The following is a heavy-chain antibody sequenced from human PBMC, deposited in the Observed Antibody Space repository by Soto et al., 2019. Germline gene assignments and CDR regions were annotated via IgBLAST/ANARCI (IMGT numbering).Heavy chain of an antibody. CDR2: IATYNRNK. CDR1: GDTFTNFG. CDR3: ARVLRGVVNWFDP. J-gene: IGHJ5*02. D-gene: IGHD3-10*01. Sequence: HLVQSGPEVKKPGASVTVSCKTSGDTFTNFGLSWVRQAPGQGLEWMGWIATYNRNKNYAQKFQGRLTLTTDTSTSTGYMELKSLEYDDTAVYYCARVLRGVVNWFDPWGHGTLVTVSS. V-gene: IGHV1-18*01.